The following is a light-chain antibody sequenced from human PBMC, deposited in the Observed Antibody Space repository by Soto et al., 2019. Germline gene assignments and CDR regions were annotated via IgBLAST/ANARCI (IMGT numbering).Light chain of an antibody. V-gene: IGKV2D-29*01. J-gene: IGKJ4*01. Sequence: DIVMTQTPLSLSVTPGQPTSISCKSSQSLLHSDGKTYLYWYLQKPGQPPKLLIYWASTRESGVPDRFSGSGSGTDFTLTISSLQAEDVAVYYCQQYYSIPLTFGGGTKVDIK. CDR3: QQYYSIPLT. CDR1: QSLLHSDGKTY. CDR2: WAS.